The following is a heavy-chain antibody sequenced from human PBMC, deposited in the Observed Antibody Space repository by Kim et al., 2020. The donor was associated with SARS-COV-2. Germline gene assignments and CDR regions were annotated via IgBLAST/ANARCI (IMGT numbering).Heavy chain of an antibody. Sequence: GGSLRLSCAASGFTFSSYAMHWVRQAPGKGLEWVAVISYDGSNKYYADSVKGRFTISRDNSKNTLYLQMNSLRAEDTAVYYCARDTGAGMGNFDYWGQGTLVTVSS. CDR2: ISYDGSNK. V-gene: IGHV3-30*04. J-gene: IGHJ4*02. D-gene: IGHD6-19*01. CDR3: ARDTGAGMGNFDY. CDR1: GFTFSSYA.